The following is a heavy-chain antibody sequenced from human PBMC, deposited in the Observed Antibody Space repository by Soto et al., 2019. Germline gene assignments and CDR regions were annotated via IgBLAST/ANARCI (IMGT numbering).Heavy chain of an antibody. Sequence: VQLVESGGGVVQPGRSLRLSCAASGFTINSYGMHWVRQSPGKGLEWVAVISYDGTKKDYVDSVKGRFTISRDISKNTVYLQMNSLRPEETAVYYCAIFIVIQPEATFPWGQGTLVTVSS. CDR3: AIFIVIQPEATFP. CDR2: ISYDGTKK. V-gene: IGHV3-30*03. J-gene: IGHJ5*02. CDR1: GFTINSYG. D-gene: IGHD5-18*01.